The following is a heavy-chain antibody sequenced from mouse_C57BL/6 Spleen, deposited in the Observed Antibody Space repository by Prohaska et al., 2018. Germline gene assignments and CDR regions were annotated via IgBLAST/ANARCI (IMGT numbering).Heavy chain of an antibody. Sequence: STQSTWEASGYTFTYYTMHWVKQSPAKSLERIGYLNPNNGCTSYNQKFKGKATLTVNKSSSTAYMELRSLTSEDSAVYYCARRLDYWGKGTTVTVSS. CDR1: GYTFTYYT. J-gene: IGHJ2*01. CDR2: LNPNNGCT. V-gene: IGHV1-22*01. CDR3: ARRLDY.